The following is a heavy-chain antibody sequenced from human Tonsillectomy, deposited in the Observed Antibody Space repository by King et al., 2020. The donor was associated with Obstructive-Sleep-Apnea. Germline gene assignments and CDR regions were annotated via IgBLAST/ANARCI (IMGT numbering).Heavy chain of an antibody. V-gene: IGHV3-30*18. CDR2: ISYDGSNK. J-gene: IGHJ5*02. D-gene: IGHD3-10*01. CDR3: AKDRGVFLAPPYNWFDP. Sequence: VQLVESGGGVVQPGRSLRLSCAASGFTFSSYGMHWVRQAPGKGLEWVAVISYDGSNKYYADSVKGRFTISRDNSKNTLYLQMNSLRAEDTAVYYCAKDRGVFLAPPYNWFDPWGQGTLVTVSS. CDR1: GFTFSSYG.